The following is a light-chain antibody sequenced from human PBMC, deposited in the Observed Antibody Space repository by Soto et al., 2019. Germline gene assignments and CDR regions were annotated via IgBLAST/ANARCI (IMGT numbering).Light chain of an antibody. CDR3: QQYASSPTWK. Sequence: EIVLTQSPGTLSLSPGERATLSCRASQSVSSSYLAWYQQKPGQAPRLLIYGASSRATGIPDRFSGSGSGTDFTLTISRLEPEDFAVYYCQQYASSPTWKFGQGTKVEIK. CDR1: QSVSSSY. V-gene: IGKV3-20*01. CDR2: GAS. J-gene: IGKJ1*01.